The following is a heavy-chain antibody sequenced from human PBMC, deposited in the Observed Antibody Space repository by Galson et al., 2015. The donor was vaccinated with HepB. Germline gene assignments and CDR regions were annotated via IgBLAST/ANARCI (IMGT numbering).Heavy chain of an antibody. V-gene: IGHV7-4-1*02. J-gene: IGHJ3*02. D-gene: IGHD3-22*01. CDR2: INTNTGNP. CDR3: AQLHLRVGSGSNAFDI. CDR1: GYTFTSYA. Sequence: SVKVSCKASGYTFTSYAMNWVRQAPGQGLEWMGWINTNTGNPTYAQGFTGRFVFSLDTSVSTAYLQISSLKAEDTAVYYCAQLHLRVGSGSNAFDIWGQGTMVTVSS.